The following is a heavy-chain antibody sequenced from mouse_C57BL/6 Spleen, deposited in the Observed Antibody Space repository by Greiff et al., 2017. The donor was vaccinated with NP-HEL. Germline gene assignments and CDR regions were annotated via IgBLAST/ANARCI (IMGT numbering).Heavy chain of an antibody. J-gene: IGHJ2*01. Sequence: EVQLVESGGGLVKPGGSLKLSCAASGFTFSDYGMHWVRQAPEKGLEWVAYISSGSSTIYYADTVKGRFTISRDNAKNTLFLQMTSLRSEDTAMYYCARHYYGSSYVHFDYWGQGTTLTVSS. CDR2: ISSGSSTI. CDR3: ARHYYGSSYVHFDY. V-gene: IGHV5-17*01. D-gene: IGHD1-1*01. CDR1: GFTFSDYG.